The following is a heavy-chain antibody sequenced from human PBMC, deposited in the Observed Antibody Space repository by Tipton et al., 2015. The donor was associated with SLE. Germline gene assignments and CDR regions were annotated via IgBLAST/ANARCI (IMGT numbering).Heavy chain of an antibody. Sequence: TLSLTCTVSGGSISSGNYYWSWIRQPAGKGLEWVGRIYASGSTNYNPSLKSRVTISVDTSKNQFSLKLSSVTAADTAVYYCARHLAGDSLWYFDLWGRGTLVTVSS. CDR1: GGSISSGNYY. J-gene: IGHJ2*01. CDR3: ARHLAGDSLWYFDL. CDR2: IYASGST. D-gene: IGHD6-19*01. V-gene: IGHV4-61*02.